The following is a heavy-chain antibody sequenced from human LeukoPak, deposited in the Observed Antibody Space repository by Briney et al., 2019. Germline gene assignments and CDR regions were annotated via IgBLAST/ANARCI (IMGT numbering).Heavy chain of an antibody. CDR2: IYASGST. CDR1: GGSISSYY. D-gene: IGHD3/OR15-3a*01. Sequence: SETLSLTCTVSGGSISSYYWIWIRQPAGEGLEWIGRIYASGSTKYNPSLKSRVTISVDTSKNQFSLKLSSVTAADTAVYYCARGKSWTFEFWRGDYYMDVWGKGTTVTISS. J-gene: IGHJ6*03. V-gene: IGHV4-4*07. CDR3: ARGKSWTFEFWRGDYYMDV.